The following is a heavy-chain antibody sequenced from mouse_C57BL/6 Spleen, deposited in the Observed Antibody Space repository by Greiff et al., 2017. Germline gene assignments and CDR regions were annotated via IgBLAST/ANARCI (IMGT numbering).Heavy chain of an antibody. J-gene: IGHJ4*01. V-gene: IGHV1-53*01. CDR3: ARMEVFYYYAMDY. CDR1: GYTFTSYW. CDR2: INPSNGGT. Sequence: VQLQQPGTELVKPGASVKLSCKASGYTFTSYWMHWVKQRPGQGLEWIGNINPSNGGTNYNEKFKSKATLTVDKSSSTAYMQLSSLTSEDSAVYYRARMEVFYYYAMDYWGQGTSVTVSS.